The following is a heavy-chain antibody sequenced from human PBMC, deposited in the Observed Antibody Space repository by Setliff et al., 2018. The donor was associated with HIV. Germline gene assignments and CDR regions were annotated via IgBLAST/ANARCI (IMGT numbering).Heavy chain of an antibody. CDR3: AGESACSSTSCPKVLDY. CDR1: GGTFGIYG. D-gene: IGHD2-2*01. V-gene: IGHV1-69*13. Sequence: GASVKVSCKASGGTFGIYGISWVRQAPGQGLEWMGGTIPMFGTANYAQKFQGRVTITADESTNTGYMELSGLRFEDTAVYYCAGESACSSTSCPKVLDYWGQGALVTVSS. CDR2: TIPMFGTA. J-gene: IGHJ4*02.